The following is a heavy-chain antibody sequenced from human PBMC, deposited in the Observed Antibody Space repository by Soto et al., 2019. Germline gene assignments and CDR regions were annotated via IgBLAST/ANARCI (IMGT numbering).Heavy chain of an antibody. D-gene: IGHD5-12*01. Sequence: SETLSLTCAVYGGSFSGYYWSWIRQPPGKGLEWIGEINHSGSTNYNPSLKSRVTISVDTSKNQFSLKLSSVTAADTAVYYCARMDIVATNNGMDVWGQGTTVTVSS. V-gene: IGHV4-34*01. CDR1: GGSFSGYY. CDR3: ARMDIVATNNGMDV. CDR2: INHSGST. J-gene: IGHJ6*02.